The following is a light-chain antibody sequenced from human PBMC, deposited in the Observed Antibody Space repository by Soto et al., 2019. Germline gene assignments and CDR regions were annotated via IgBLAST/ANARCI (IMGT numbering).Light chain of an antibody. CDR2: DAS. CDR1: PSITNR. CDR3: QHYGGLWT. Sequence: DIQMTQSPSTLSASVGDRVTITCRASPSITNRLAWYQQRPVKAPKVRLYDASNLESGVPSRFSGSVSGTEFILSIYNVQPDDLATDWGQHYGGLWTFGKGTKV. V-gene: IGKV1-5*01. J-gene: IGKJ1*01.